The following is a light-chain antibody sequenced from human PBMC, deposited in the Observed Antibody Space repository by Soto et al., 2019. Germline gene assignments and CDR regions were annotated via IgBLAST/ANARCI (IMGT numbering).Light chain of an antibody. CDR1: QSISSW. V-gene: IGKV1-5*03. J-gene: IGKJ2*01. Sequence: DIQMTQSPSILSASVGDRVTITCRASQSISSWLAWYQQKPGKAPKILIYKASSLESGVPSRFSGSGSGTEFTLTISRLQPDDVASYYCPQYNSLYTFGQGTKLEIK. CDR3: PQYNSLYT. CDR2: KAS.